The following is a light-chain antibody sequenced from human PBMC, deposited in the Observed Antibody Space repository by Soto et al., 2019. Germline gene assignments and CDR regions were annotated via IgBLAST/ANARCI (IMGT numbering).Light chain of an antibody. J-gene: IGLJ1*01. Sequence: QSALTQPRSVSGSPGQSVTISCTGTSSVVGGYNYVSWYQQHPGKAPKLMIYDVSKRPSGVPDRFSGSKSGNTASLTISGLQAEDEADYYCCSYAGSRYVFGTGTKVTVL. V-gene: IGLV2-11*01. CDR2: DVS. CDR1: SSVVGGYNY. CDR3: CSYAGSRYV.